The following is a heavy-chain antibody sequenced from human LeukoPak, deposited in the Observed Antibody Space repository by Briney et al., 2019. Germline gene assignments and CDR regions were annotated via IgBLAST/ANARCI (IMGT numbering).Heavy chain of an antibody. D-gene: IGHD3-9*01. V-gene: IGHV4-59*11. CDR3: ASDRDISLSGCSSDWYYDL. CDR1: GGSNSSHY. Sequence: SETLSLTCTFSGGSNSSHYWSWIRQSPGKGLEWIGYIYYSGSTNYNPSLKSRVTISVDTSKNQFSLKLSSVTAADPAVYFCASDRDISLSGCSSDWYYDLWGRGTLVTVSS. CDR2: IYYSGST. J-gene: IGHJ2*01.